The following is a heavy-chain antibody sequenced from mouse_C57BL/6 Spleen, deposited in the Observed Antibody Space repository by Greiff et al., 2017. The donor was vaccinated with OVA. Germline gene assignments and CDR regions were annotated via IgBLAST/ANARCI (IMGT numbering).Heavy chain of an antibody. CDR3: ARRWGVTTVVATDY. CDR2: IYSRDGST. CDR1: GYTFTSYD. J-gene: IGHJ2*01. D-gene: IGHD1-1*01. V-gene: IGHV1-85*01. Sequence: QVQLQQSGPELVKPGASVKLSCKASGYTFTSYDINWVKQRPGQGLEWIGWIYSRDGSTKYNEKFKGKATLTVDTSSSTAYMELHSLTSEDSAVYFCARRWGVTTVVATDYWGQGTTLTVSS.